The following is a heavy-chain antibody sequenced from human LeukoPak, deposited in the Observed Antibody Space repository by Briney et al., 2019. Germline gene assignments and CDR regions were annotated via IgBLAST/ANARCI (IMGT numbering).Heavy chain of an antibody. J-gene: IGHJ1*01. Sequence: SETLSLTCTVSGGSISSYYWSWIRQPPGKGLEWIGYIYYSGSTNYNPSLKSRVTISVDTSKNQFPLKLSSVTAADTAVYYCARHRYSSGWYVGYFQHWGQGTLVTVSS. V-gene: IGHV4-59*08. CDR3: ARHRYSSGWYVGYFQH. D-gene: IGHD6-19*01. CDR2: IYYSGST. CDR1: GGSISSYY.